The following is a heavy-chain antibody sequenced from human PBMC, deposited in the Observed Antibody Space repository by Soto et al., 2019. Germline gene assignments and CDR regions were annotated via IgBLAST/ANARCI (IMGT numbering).Heavy chain of an antibody. D-gene: IGHD2-21*02. V-gene: IGHV4-4*07. CDR2: IYTTGAT. CDR1: GDSISRKY. J-gene: IGHJ4*02. CDR3: AVTVIAPSPYLDH. Sequence: QVQLQESGPGLVKPSETLSLTCSVPGDSISRKYWSWLRQPAGQGLEWIGRIYTTGATNYNSSLESRIPMLVDRSKNQFTLRLMSVTAADTAVYFCAVTVIAPSPYLDHWRQGLLVTVSS.